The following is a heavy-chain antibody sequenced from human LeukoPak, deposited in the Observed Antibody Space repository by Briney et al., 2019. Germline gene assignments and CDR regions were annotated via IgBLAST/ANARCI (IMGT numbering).Heavy chain of an antibody. D-gene: IGHD3-9*01. CDR1: GGSISSSYW. J-gene: IGHJ6*02. Sequence: SETLSLTCAVSGGSISSSYWWSWVRQSPGKGLEWIGEIYHSGSTNYNPSLKSRVTISVDKSKSQFSLNLTSVTAADTAVYYCARDVLVTGYYRYYYYGMDVWGQGTTVTVSS. CDR3: ARDVLVTGYYRYYYYGMDV. CDR2: IYHSGST. V-gene: IGHV4-4*02.